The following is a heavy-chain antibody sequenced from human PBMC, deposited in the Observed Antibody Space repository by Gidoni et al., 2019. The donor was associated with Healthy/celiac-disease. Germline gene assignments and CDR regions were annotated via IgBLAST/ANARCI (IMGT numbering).Heavy chain of an antibody. Sequence: QVQLVQSGAEVKKPGSSVKVSCKASGGTFSCYAIRWVRPAPGQGLEWMGGIIPSFGTANYAQKVQGRVTITADESTSTAYMELSSLRSEDTAVYYCARDPVGARLAAAGPSHWGQGTLVTVSS. V-gene: IGHV1-69*01. D-gene: IGHD6-13*01. CDR2: IIPSFGTA. CDR1: GGTFSCYA. J-gene: IGHJ4*02. CDR3: ARDPVGARLAAAGPSH.